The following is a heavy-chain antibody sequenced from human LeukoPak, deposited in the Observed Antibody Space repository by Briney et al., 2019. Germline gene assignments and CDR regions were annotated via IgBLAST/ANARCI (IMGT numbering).Heavy chain of an antibody. V-gene: IGHV7-4-1*02. CDR2: INTNTGNP. Sequence: GASVKVSCKASGYTFTSYAMNWVRQAPGQGLEWMGWINTNTGNPTYAQGFAGRFVFTLDTSVSTAYLQISSLKAEDTAVYYCVGSFGGYYYGMDVWGQGTTVTVSS. D-gene: IGHD2-15*01. J-gene: IGHJ6*02. CDR3: VGSFGGYYYGMDV. CDR1: GYTFTSYA.